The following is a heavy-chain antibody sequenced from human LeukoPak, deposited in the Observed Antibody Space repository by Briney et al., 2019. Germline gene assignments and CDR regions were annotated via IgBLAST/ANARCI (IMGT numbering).Heavy chain of an antibody. D-gene: IGHD2-2*02. Sequence: SETLSLTCTLSGGSMSNYWWNWIRQPPGKGLEWIGYIYYDGSTYYNPALNSRVTISIETSKNQFSLKLNSVTAADTAVYYCARRLCSSLTCNIGPSGNWLDPWGQGTLVTVSS. CDR3: ARRLCSSLTCNIGPSGNWLDP. J-gene: IGHJ5*02. V-gene: IGHV4-59*08. CDR1: GGSMSNYW. CDR2: IYYDGST.